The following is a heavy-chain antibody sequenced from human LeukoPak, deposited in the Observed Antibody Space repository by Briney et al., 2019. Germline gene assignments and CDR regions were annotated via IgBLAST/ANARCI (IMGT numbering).Heavy chain of an antibody. J-gene: IGHJ6*02. CDR1: GGSFSGYY. Sequence: PSETLSLTCAVYGGSFSGYYWSWIRQPPGKGLEWIGEINHSGSTNYNPSLKGRVTISVDKSKNQFSLKLSSVTAADTAVYYCARDWYCSGGSCSYYYYYYGMDVWGQGTTVTVSS. D-gene: IGHD2-15*01. CDR3: ARDWYCSGGSCSYYYYYYGMDV. CDR2: INHSGST. V-gene: IGHV4-34*01.